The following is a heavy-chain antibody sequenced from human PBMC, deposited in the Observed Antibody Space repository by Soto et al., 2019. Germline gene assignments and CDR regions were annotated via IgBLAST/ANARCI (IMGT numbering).Heavy chain of an antibody. D-gene: IGHD3-22*01. J-gene: IGHJ6*02. V-gene: IGHV3-30-3*01. CDR1: GFTFSSYA. CDR3: AREIAQIVVVINSYYGMDV. CDR2: ISYDGSNK. Sequence: GGSLRLSCAASGFTFSSYAMHWVRQAPGKGLEWVAVISYDGSNKYYADSVKGRFTISRDNSKNTLYLQMNSLRAEDTAVYYCAREIAQIVVVINSYYGMDVWGQGTTVTVSS.